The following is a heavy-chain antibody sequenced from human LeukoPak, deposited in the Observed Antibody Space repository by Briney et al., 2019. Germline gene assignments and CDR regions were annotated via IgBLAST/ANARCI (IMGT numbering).Heavy chain of an antibody. D-gene: IGHD4/OR15-4a*01. CDR3: ARDVDYANPRHDY. CDR2: INNDGSST. J-gene: IGHJ4*02. Sequence: QPGGSLRLSCAASGFTFGRYWMHWVRQAPGKGLVWVSRINNDGSSTSYADSVKGRFTISRDNAKNTLYLQMNSLRSEDTAVYYCARDVDYANPRHDYWGQGTLVTVSS. CDR1: GFTFGRYW. V-gene: IGHV3-74*01.